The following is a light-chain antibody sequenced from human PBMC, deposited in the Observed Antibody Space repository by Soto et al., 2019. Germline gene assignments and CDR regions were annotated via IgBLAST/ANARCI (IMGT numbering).Light chain of an antibody. Sequence: QPVLTQSPSASASLGASVKLTCTLSSGHSSYAIAWHQQQPERGPRYLMKLESDGSHTKGDGIPDRFSGSSSGAERYLTISSLQSEDEADYYCQTWGTGPVFGGGTKVTVL. CDR1: SGHSSYA. CDR3: QTWGTGPV. V-gene: IGLV4-69*01. CDR2: LESDGSH. J-gene: IGLJ2*01.